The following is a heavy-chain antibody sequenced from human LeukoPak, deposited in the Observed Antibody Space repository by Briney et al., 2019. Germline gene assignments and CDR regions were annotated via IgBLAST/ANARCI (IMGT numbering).Heavy chain of an antibody. CDR1: GGPISSGGYY. J-gene: IGHJ6*02. D-gene: IGHD4-17*01. Sequence: PSQTLPLTCTVSGGPISSGGYYWSWIRQHPGKGLEWIGYIYYSGSTYYNPSLKSRVTISVDTSKNQFSLKLSSVTAADTAVYYCARDHDYGDYSYGMDVWGQGTTVTVSS. CDR3: ARDHDYGDYSYGMDV. V-gene: IGHV4-31*03. CDR2: IYYSGST.